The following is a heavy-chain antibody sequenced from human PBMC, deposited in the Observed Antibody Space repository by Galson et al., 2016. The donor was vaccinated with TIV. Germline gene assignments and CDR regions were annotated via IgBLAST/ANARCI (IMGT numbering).Heavy chain of an antibody. CDR1: RFTFSSYA. V-gene: IGHV3-23*01. CDR2: ISLSGGRT. Sequence: SLRLSCAASRFTFSSYAMSWARQAPGKGLEWVSAISLSGGRTYYADSVKGRFTFSRDNSKNTLYLQMDRLRAEDTAVYYCARGGGYGDVYFDFWGQGSLVTVSS. D-gene: IGHD4-17*01. J-gene: IGHJ4*02. CDR3: ARGGGYGDVYFDF.